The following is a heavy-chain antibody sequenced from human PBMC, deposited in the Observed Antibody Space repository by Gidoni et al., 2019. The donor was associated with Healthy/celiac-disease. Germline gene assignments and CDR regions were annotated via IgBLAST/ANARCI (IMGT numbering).Heavy chain of an antibody. V-gene: IGHV3-23*01. Sequence: VQLLESGGGLVQPWGSLRLSCAASGFTFISYAMSWVRQAPGKGLEWVSAISGSGGSTYYADSVKGRFTISRDNSKNTLYLQMNSLRAEDTAVYYCAKDLVVVAATHNFDYWGQGTLVTVSS. CDR3: AKDLVVVAATHNFDY. CDR2: ISGSGGST. J-gene: IGHJ4*02. CDR1: GFTFISYA. D-gene: IGHD2-15*01.